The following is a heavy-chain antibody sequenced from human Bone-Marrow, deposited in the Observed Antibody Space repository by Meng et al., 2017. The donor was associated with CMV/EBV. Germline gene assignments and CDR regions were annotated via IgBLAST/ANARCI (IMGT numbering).Heavy chain of an antibody. CDR2: ISWNSGSI. CDR3: ARRGGYSLDY. J-gene: IGHJ4*02. V-gene: IGHV3-9*01. D-gene: IGHD3-16*01. Sequence: SLKISCAASGFTFDDYAMHWVRQAPGKGLEWVTDISWNSGSIGYADSVKGRFTISRDNAKNSLYLQMNSLRAEDTALYYCARRGGYSLDYWGQGTLVTVPS. CDR1: GFTFDDYA.